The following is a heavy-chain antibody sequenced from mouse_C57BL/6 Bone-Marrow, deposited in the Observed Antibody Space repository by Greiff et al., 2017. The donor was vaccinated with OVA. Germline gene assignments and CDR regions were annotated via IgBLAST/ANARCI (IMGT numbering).Heavy chain of an antibody. CDR3: ARFWALYYGSSYGYFDV. Sequence: QVQLQQPGAELVRPGTSVKLSCKASGYTFTSYWMHWVKQRPGQGLEWIGVIDPSDSYTNYNQKFKGKATLTVDTSSSTAYMQLSSLTSEDSAVYYCARFWALYYGSSYGYFDVWGTGTTVTVSS. V-gene: IGHV1-59*01. D-gene: IGHD1-1*01. CDR1: GYTFTSYW. CDR2: IDPSDSYT. J-gene: IGHJ1*03.